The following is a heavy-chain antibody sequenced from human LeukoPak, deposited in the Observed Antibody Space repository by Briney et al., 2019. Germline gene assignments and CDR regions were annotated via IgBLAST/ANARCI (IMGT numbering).Heavy chain of an antibody. D-gene: IGHD4-17*01. CDR2: ISGSGGGT. CDR1: EFTFRSYA. V-gene: IGHV3-23*01. J-gene: IGHJ4*02. CDR3: AKPPKDYGDYPDY. Sequence: QPGGSLRLSCAASEFTFRSYAMSWVRQPPGKGLEWVSVISGSGGGTYYADSVKGRFTISRDNSKNTLYLQMNSLRAEDTAVYYCAKPPKDYGDYPDYWGQGTLVTVSS.